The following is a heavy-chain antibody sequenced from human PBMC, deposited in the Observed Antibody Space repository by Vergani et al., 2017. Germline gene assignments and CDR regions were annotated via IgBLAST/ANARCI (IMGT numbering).Heavy chain of an antibody. CDR2: IYYSGST. CDR3: ARHSTVEWLVKLGWIDP. J-gene: IGHJ5*02. CDR1: GASIRSSNYY. V-gene: IGHV4-39*01. Sequence: QLQLQESGPGLVKPSATLSLTCSVSGASIRSSNYYWGWIRQPPGKGLEWIASIYYSGSTYYNPYLKSRVTISVDTSKNQFSLKLGSVTAADTAVYFCARHSTVEWLVKLGWIDPWGQGILVTVSS. D-gene: IGHD6-19*01.